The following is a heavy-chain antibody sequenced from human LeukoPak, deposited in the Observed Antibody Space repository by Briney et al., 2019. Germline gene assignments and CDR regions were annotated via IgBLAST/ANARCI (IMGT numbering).Heavy chain of an antibody. D-gene: IGHD1-26*01. V-gene: IGHV3-74*01. Sequence: GGSLRLSCAASGFTFSSYAMSWVRQAPGKGLEWVSRINSDGSSTSYADSVKGRFTISRDNAKNTLYLQMNSLRAEDTAVYYCARPSKRYSGSYPYFDYWGQGTLVTVSS. CDR3: ARPSKRYSGSYPYFDY. CDR1: GFTFSSYA. J-gene: IGHJ4*02. CDR2: INSDGSST.